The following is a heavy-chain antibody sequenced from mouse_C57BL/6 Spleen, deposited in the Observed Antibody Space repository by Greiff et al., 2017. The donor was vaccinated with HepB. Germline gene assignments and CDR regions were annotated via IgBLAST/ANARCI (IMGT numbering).Heavy chain of an antibody. CDR3: AREEALLSFAY. Sequence: EVQLQQSGPGLVKPSQSLSLTCSVPGYSITSGYYWNWIRQFPGNKLEWMGYISYDGSNNYNPSLKNRISITRDTSKNQFFLKLNSVTTEDTATYYCAREEALLSFAYWGQGTLVTVSA. J-gene: IGHJ3*01. V-gene: IGHV3-6*01. CDR1: GYSITSGYY. D-gene: IGHD2-1*01. CDR2: ISYDGSN.